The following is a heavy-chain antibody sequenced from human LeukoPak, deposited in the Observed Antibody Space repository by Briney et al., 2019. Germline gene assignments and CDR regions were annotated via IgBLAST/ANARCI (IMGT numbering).Heavy chain of an antibody. CDR2: INPNSGGT. V-gene: IGHV1-2*02. D-gene: IGHD3-16*02. Sequence: ASVKVSCKASGYTFTGYYMHWVRQAPGQGLEWMGWINPNSGGTNYAQKFQGRVTMTRDTSISTAYVELSRLRSDDTAVYYCARATYYDYVWGSYRFDYWGQGTLVTVSS. CDR1: GYTFTGYY. CDR3: ARATYYDYVWGSYRFDY. J-gene: IGHJ4*02.